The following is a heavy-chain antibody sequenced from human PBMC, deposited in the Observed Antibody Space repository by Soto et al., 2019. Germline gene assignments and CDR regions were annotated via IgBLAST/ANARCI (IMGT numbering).Heavy chain of an antibody. CDR3: ARGRRLLRTYYYYGMDV. J-gene: IGHJ6*02. Sequence: PSETPSLTCTVSGGSVSSNIYSWGCIRHSPGKGLEWIGTIYSTENTYYHPSLLSRVTISVDTSMNEFSLRLSSVTAADTAVYYCARGRRLLRTYYYYGMDVWGQGTTVS. CDR1: GGSVSSNIYS. D-gene: IGHD3-22*01. V-gene: IGHV4-39*01. CDR2: IYSTENT.